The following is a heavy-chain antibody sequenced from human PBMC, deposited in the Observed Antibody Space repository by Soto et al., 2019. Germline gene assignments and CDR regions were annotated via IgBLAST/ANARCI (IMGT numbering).Heavy chain of an antibody. CDR2: IIPIFGTA. J-gene: IGHJ6*02. V-gene: IGHV1-69*14. Sequence: QVQLVQSGAEVKKPGSSVKVSCKASGGTFSSYAISWVRQAPGQGLEWMGGIIPIFGTADYAQKFQGRVRLTGAKXXXPXXRALRSGGSKGTAVDYCARHSGSSPEGRYSSGMDVWGQGPTVTVSS. D-gene: IGHD1-26*01. CDR1: GGTFSSYA. CDR3: ARHSGSSPEGRYSSGMDV.